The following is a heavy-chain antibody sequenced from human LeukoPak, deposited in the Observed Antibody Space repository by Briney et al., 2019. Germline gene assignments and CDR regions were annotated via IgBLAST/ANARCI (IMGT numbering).Heavy chain of an antibody. CDR1: GFTFNSYA. J-gene: IGHJ6*04. D-gene: IGHD3-3*01. CDR2: IRSKAYGGTT. CDR3: TRDTPYYDFWSGLMDV. V-gene: IGHV3-49*03. Sequence: GGSLRLSCAAAGFTFNSYAMSWFRQAPGKGLEWVGFIRSKAYGGTTEYAASVKGRFTISRDDSKSIAYLQMNSLKTEDTAVYYCTRDTPYYDFWSGLMDVWGKGTTVTVSS.